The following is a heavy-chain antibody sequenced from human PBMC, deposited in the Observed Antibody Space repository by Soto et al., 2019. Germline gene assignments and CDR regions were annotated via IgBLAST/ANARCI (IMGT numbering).Heavy chain of an antibody. CDR3: AKDRLAAAGYMDV. CDR1: GFTFSSYG. J-gene: IGHJ6*03. Sequence: GGSLRLSCAASGFTFSSYGMHWVRQAPGKGLEWVAVISYDGSNKYYADSVKGRFTISRDNSKNTLYLQMNSLRAEDTAVYYCAKDRLAAAGYMDVWGKGTTVTVSS. D-gene: IGHD6-13*01. CDR2: ISYDGSNK. V-gene: IGHV3-30*18.